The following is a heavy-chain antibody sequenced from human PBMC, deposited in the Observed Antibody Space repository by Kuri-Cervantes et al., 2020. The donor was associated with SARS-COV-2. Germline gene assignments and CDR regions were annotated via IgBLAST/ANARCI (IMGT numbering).Heavy chain of an antibody. CDR1: GVTFTRDT. J-gene: IGHJ4*02. Sequence: SVKVSCKASGVTFTRDTINWVRQAPGQGLEWMGRIIPDLGVTNYARKFRGRVTITADKSTNTAYVDLNSLTSEDTAVYYCARDRSAWPFDYWGQGTLVTVSS. CDR2: IIPDLGVT. D-gene: IGHD6-19*01. V-gene: IGHV1-69*04. CDR3: ARDRSAWPFDY.